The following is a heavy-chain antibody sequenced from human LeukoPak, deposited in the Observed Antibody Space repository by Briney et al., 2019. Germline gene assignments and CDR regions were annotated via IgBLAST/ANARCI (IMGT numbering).Heavy chain of an antibody. CDR1: GFTFSSYS. Sequence: LSGGSLRLSCAASGFTFSSYSMNWVRQTPGKGLEWVAYIRSSGSPMYYADSVKGRFTISRDNARNSLFLQMNSLRDEDTAVYYCARDPHSLDYWGPGTLVTVSS. V-gene: IGHV3-48*02. CDR2: IRSSGSPM. J-gene: IGHJ4*02. CDR3: ARDPHSLDY.